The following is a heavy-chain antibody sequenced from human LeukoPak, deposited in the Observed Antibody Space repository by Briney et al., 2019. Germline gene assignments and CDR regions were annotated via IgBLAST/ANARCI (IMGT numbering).Heavy chain of an antibody. CDR3: ARDQEGFDY. J-gene: IGHJ4*02. CDR2: IYPRDGST. Sequence: GASVKVSCKASGHIFTSNYIHWVRQAPGQGLEWMGMIYPRDGSTSYAQRFQDRVTVTRDTSTSTVHMELSGLRSEDTAVYYCARDQEGFDYWGQGTQVTVSS. V-gene: IGHV1-46*01. CDR1: GHIFTSNY.